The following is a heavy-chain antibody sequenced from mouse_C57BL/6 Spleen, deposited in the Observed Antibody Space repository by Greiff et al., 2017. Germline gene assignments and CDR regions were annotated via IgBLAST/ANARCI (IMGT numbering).Heavy chain of an antibody. V-gene: IGHV14-2*01. Sequence: EVQLQQSGAELVKPGASVKLSCTASGFNIKDYYMHWVKQRTEQGLEWIGRIDPEDGETKYAPKFQGKATITADTASNTADLQLSSLTSDDTAVYYCSRDSSGHGYFDYWGQGTTLTVSS. J-gene: IGHJ2*01. CDR3: SRDSSGHGYFDY. CDR1: GFNIKDYY. CDR2: IDPEDGET. D-gene: IGHD3-2*02.